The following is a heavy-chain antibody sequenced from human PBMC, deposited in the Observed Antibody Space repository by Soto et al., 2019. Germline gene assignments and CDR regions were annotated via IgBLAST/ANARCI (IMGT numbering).Heavy chain of an antibody. CDR3: ATRITVFGLLVPPFDP. Sequence: PSETLSLTCAVYGGSVNGYYWNWMRQPPGKGLEWIGEINHTGATHYNPSLKSRVTMSVDTSKNQFSLGLSSVTAADTAIYYCATRITVFGLLVPPFDPWGQGTQVTVS. V-gene: IGHV4-34*01. CDR2: INHTGAT. D-gene: IGHD3-3*01. CDR1: GGSVNGYY. J-gene: IGHJ5*02.